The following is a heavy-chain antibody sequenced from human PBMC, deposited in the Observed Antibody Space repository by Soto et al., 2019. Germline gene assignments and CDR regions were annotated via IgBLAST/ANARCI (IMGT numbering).Heavy chain of an antibody. V-gene: IGHV4-34*01. CDR1: GGSFSGFY. J-gene: IGHJ2*01. CDR3: ARMAGPWYFDL. Sequence: SETLSLTCAVHGGSFSGFYWTWIRQPPGKGLEWIGEINHSGSSNYNPPLKSRVTMSLGTSRNQFSLSLNSVTAADTAVYYCARMAGPWYFDLWGRGTLVTVSS. CDR2: INHSGSS.